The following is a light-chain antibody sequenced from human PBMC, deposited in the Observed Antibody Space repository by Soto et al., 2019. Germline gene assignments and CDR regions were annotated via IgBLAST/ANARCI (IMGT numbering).Light chain of an antibody. CDR2: SAS. J-gene: IGKJ1*01. V-gene: IGKV3-20*01. CDR1: QSINSGY. Sequence: EIVLTQSPGTLSLSVGERATLSCRASQSINSGYLAWYQHKPGQAPTVLIYSASNRATGIPDRFSGSGSGTDFSLTISRLEPEDFAVYYCKEYETSATFGQGTTVYIK. CDR3: KEYETSAT.